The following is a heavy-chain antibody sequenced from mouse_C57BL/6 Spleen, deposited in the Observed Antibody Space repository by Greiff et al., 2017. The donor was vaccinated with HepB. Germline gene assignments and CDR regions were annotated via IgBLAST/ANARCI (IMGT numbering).Heavy chain of an antibody. J-gene: IGHJ4*01. CDR2: IWRGGST. CDR3: AKNSFYAMDY. Sequence: VKVVESGPGLVQPSQSLSITCTVSGFSLTSYGVHWVRQSPGKGLEWLGVIWRGGSTDYNAAFMSRLSITKDNSKSQVFFKMNSLQADDTAIYYCAKNSFYAMDYWGQGTSVTVSS. V-gene: IGHV2-5*01. CDR1: GFSLTSYG.